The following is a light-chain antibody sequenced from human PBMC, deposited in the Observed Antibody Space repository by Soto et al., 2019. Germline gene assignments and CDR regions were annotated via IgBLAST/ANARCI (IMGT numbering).Light chain of an antibody. J-gene: IGKJ1*01. CDR2: DAS. CDR3: QQYNSYRWT. V-gene: IGKV1-5*01. Sequence: DIQMTQSPSTLSASVGDRVTITCRASQSISSWLAWYQQKPGKAPKLLIYDASSLESGVPSRFSGSGSGTEFTLTISRLQPDDFATYYCQQYNSYRWTFGQGTKVEIK. CDR1: QSISSW.